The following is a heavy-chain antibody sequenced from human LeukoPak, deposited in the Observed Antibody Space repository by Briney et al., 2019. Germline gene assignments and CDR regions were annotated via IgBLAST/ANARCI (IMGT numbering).Heavy chain of an antibody. J-gene: IGHJ4*02. CDR1: GGSFSGYY. D-gene: IGHD2-21*02. Sequence: SETLSLTCAVYGGSFSGYYWSWIRQPPGKGLEWIGEINHSGSTNYNPSLKSRVTISVDTSKNQSSLKLSSVTAADTAVCYCASSYCGGDCYSATQFDYWGQGTLVTVSS. CDR3: ASSYCGGDCYSATQFDY. V-gene: IGHV4-34*01. CDR2: INHSGST.